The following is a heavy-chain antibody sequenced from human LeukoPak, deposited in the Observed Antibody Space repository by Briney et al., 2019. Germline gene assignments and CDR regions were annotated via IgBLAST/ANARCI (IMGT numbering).Heavy chain of an antibody. J-gene: IGHJ6*03. V-gene: IGHV3-53*01. CDR2: IYSGGST. Sequence: GGSLRLSCEGPERMVRNSYMSWVRQSPGRGLEWVSVIYSGGSTDYADSVKGRFTTSRDTSKNTLYLQMNDVRAEDTGIYYCVRDLKDRRGYSNYYMDVWGKGTTVTVSS. CDR1: ERMVRNSY. D-gene: IGHD3-10*01. CDR3: VRDLKDRRGYSNYYMDV.